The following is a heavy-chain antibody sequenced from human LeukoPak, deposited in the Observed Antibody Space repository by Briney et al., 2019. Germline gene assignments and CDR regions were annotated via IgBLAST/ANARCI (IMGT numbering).Heavy chain of an antibody. V-gene: IGHV4-34*01. CDR3: ARVSSALGYGDNFDY. J-gene: IGHJ4*02. CDR2: INHSGST. Sequence: SETLSLTCAVYGGSFSGYYWSWIRQPPGKGLEWIGEINHSGSTNYNPSLKSRVTISVDTSKNQFSLKLSSVTAADTAVYYCARVSSALGYGDNFDYWGQGTLVTVSS. CDR1: GGSFSGYY. D-gene: IGHD4-23*01.